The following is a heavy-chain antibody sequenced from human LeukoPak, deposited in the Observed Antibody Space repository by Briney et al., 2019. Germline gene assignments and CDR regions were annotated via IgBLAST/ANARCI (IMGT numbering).Heavy chain of an antibody. Sequence: PGGSLRLSCAASGFTFSNAWMSWVRQAPGKGLEWVGHIKSKADGGTTDYAAPVKGRFTISIDDSKNMLYLQMNSLRTEDTAVYYCTAAAGTGDYFYGMDVWGQGTTVTVSS. J-gene: IGHJ6*02. CDR2: IKSKADGGTT. D-gene: IGHD6-13*01. V-gene: IGHV3-15*01. CDR3: TAAAGTGDYFYGMDV. CDR1: GFTFSNAW.